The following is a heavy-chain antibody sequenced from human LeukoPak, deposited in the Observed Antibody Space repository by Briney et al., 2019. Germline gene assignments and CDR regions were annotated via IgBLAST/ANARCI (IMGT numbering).Heavy chain of an antibody. V-gene: IGHV4-59*01. D-gene: IGHD5-18*01. CDR2: IYYSGST. CDR1: GGSISNYY. CDR3: ARGGYSYGYDY. Sequence: TSETLSLTCTVSGGSISNYYWSWIRQPPGKGLEWIGYIYYSGSTNYNPSLKSRVTISVDTSKNQFSLKLSSVTAADTAVYYCARGGYSYGYDYWGQGTLVTVSS. J-gene: IGHJ4*02.